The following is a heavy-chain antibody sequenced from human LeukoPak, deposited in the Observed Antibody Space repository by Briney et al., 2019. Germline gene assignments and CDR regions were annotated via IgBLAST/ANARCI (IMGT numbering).Heavy chain of an antibody. CDR3: ARDQEGFDY. V-gene: IGHV1-46*01. J-gene: IGHJ4*02. CDR1: GYTLTSNY. Sequence: GASVKVSCKASGYTLTSNYIHWVRLAPGQGLEWMGMIYPRDGSTSYAQKFQGRVTVTRDTSTSTVHMELSGLRSEDTAVYYCARDQEGFDYWGQGTLVTVSS. CDR2: IYPRDGST.